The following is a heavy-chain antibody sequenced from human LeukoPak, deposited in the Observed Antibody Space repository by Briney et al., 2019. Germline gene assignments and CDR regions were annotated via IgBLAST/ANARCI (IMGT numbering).Heavy chain of an antibody. D-gene: IGHD5-18*01. J-gene: IGHJ4*02. CDR2: IIPIFGTA. Sequence: ASVKVSCKASGGTFSSYAISWVRQAPGQGLEWMGGIIPIFGTANYAQKFQGRVTITTDESTSTAYVELSSLRSEDTAVYYCARERGYSYGGVDYWGQGTLVTVSS. CDR3: ARERGYSYGGVDY. CDR1: GGTFSSYA. V-gene: IGHV1-69*05.